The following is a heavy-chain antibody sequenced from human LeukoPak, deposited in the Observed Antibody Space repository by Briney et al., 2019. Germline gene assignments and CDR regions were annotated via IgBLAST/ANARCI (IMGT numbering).Heavy chain of an antibody. V-gene: IGHV3-23*01. CDR1: GFTFSSYA. D-gene: IGHD2-15*01. CDR2: ISGSGDTT. Sequence: GGSLRLSCAASGFTFSSYAMSWVRQAPGKGLEWVSAISGSGDTTYYADSVKGRFTISRDNSKKTLFLEMDSLRAEDTAVYYCAKDYVGSLADAFDIWGQGTMVSVSS. CDR3: AKDYVGSLADAFDI. J-gene: IGHJ3*02.